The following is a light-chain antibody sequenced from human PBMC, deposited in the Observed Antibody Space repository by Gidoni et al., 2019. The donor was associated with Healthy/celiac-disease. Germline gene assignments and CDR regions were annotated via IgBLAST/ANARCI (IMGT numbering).Light chain of an antibody. J-gene: IGKJ1*01. Sequence: DLQMTQSPSPLSASVGARVTITCRASQSISSWLAWYQQKPGKAPKLLIYKASSLESGVPSRFSGSGSGTEFTLTISSLQPDDFATYYCQQYNSYSQWTFGQGTKVEIK. CDR2: KAS. V-gene: IGKV1-5*03. CDR3: QQYNSYSQWT. CDR1: QSISSW.